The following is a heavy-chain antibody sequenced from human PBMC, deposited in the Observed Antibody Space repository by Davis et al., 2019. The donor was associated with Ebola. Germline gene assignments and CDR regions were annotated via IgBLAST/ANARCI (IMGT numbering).Heavy chain of an antibody. CDR1: GGTFSSYA. J-gene: IGHJ5*02. CDR2: IIPIFGTA. CDR3: ARDPYRVVAAKGFDH. D-gene: IGHD2-15*01. V-gene: IGHV1-69*06. Sequence: AASVKVSCKASGGTFSSYAISWVRQAPGQGLEWMGGIIPIFGTANYAQKFQGRVTITADKSTSTAYMELSSLRSEDTAVSYCARDPYRVVAAKGFDHWGQGTLVTVSS.